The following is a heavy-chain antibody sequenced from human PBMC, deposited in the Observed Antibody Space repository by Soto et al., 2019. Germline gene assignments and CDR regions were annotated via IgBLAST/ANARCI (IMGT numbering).Heavy chain of an antibody. Sequence: PSETLSLTCTVSGGSISSGGYSWSWIRQSPGKGLEWIGYIYYSGSTYYNPSLKSRVTISGDRSKNQFSLKLRSVTAADAAVYYCDSGVSAVVTVATQGANGTTLYHCSDPWGQGTLVTVSP. D-gene: IGHD1-7*01. CDR2: IYYSGST. V-gene: IGHV4-30-2*06. CDR3: DSGVSAVVTVATQGANGTTLYHCSDP. J-gene: IGHJ5*02. CDR1: GGSISSGGYS.